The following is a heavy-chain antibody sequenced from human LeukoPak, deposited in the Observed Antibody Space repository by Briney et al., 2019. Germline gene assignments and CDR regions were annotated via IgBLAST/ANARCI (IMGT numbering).Heavy chain of an antibody. CDR2: IYYSGST. CDR3: ARHGLLWFGAERYFDL. Sequence: SETLSLTCTVSGGSISSYYWSWIRQPPGKGLEWIGYIYYSGSTDYNPSLKSRVTISVDTSKNQFSLKLSSVTAADTAVYYCARHGLLWFGAERYFDLWGRGTLVTVSS. CDR1: GGSISSYY. J-gene: IGHJ2*01. D-gene: IGHD3-10*01. V-gene: IGHV4-59*08.